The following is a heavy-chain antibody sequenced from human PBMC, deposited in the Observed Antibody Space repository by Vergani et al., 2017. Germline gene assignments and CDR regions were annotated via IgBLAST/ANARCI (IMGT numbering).Heavy chain of an antibody. D-gene: IGHD2-15*01. J-gene: IGHJ6*02. V-gene: IGHV3-23*01. Sequence: EVQLLESGGGLVQPGGSLRLSCAASGFTFSSYAMSWVRQAPGKGLEWVSAISGSGGSTYYADSVKGRFTISRDNSKNTLYLQMNSLRAEDTAVYYCAKDRDNCSGGSCYNYYYGMDVWGQXP. CDR3: AKDRDNCSGGSCYNYYYGMDV. CDR1: GFTFSSYA. CDR2: ISGSGGST.